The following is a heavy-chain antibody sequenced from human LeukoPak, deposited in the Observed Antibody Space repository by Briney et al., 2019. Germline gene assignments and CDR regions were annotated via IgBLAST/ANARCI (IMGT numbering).Heavy chain of an antibody. D-gene: IGHD2-2*01. V-gene: IGHV3-33*01. J-gene: IGHJ4*02. CDR1: GFTFSSYG. CDR2: IWYDGSNK. CDR3: AREPVVPAADFDY. Sequence: GGSLRLSCAASGFTFSSYGMHWVRQAPGKGLEWVAVIWYDGSNKYYADSVKGRFTISRDNSKNTLYLQMNSLRAEDTAVYYCAREPVVPAADFDYWGQGTLVTVSS.